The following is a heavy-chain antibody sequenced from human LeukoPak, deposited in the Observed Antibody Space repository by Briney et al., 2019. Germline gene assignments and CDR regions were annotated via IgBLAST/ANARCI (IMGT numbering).Heavy chain of an antibody. CDR1: GYTFTSYD. CDR3: AREGGSWYKYFQH. D-gene: IGHD6-13*01. V-gene: IGHV1-8*01. CDR2: MNPNSGNT. J-gene: IGHJ1*01. Sequence: ASVKVSCKASGYTFTSYDINWVRQATGQGLEWMGWMNPNSGNTGYAQKFQGRVTMTRNTSISTAHMEVSSLRSEDTAVYYCAREGGSWYKYFQHWGQGTLVTVSS.